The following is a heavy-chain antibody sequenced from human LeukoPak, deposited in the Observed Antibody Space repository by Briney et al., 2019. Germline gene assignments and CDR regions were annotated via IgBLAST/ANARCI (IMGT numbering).Heavy chain of an antibody. CDR3: ARRAGESHYYYYYGMDV. Sequence: SETLSLTCTVSGGSVSSNNFSWGWIRQPPGKGLEWIGSIYYSGSTYYNPSLKSRVTISVDTSKNQFSLKLSSVTAADTAIYYCARRAGESHYYYYYGMDVWGQGTTVTVSS. CDR1: GGSVSSNNFS. CDR2: IYYSGST. J-gene: IGHJ6*02. V-gene: IGHV4-39*01.